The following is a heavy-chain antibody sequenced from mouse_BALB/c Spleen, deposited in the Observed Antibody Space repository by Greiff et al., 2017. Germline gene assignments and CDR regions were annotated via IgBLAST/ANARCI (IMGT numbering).Heavy chain of an antibody. CDR2: IRNKANGYTT. CDR3: ARDIHGYYFDY. Sequence: EVKLMESGGGLVQPGGSLRLSCATSGFTFTDYYMSWVRQPPGKALEWLGFIRNKANGYTTEYSASVKGRFTISRDNSQSILYLQMNTLRAEDSATYYCARDIHGYYFDYWGQGTTLTVSS. V-gene: IGHV7-3*02. J-gene: IGHJ2*01. CDR1: GFTFTDYY.